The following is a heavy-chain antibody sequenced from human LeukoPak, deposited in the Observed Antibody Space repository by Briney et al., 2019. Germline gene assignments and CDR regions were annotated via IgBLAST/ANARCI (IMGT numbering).Heavy chain of an antibody. CDR1: GFTFDDYG. Sequence: GGSLRLSCAASGFTFDDYGMSWVRQAPGKGLEWVSGINWNGGSTGYADSVKGRFTISRDNAKNSLYLQMNSLRADDTALYYCARSTGYYDYVWGSYRSYYFDYWGQGTLVTVSS. D-gene: IGHD3-16*02. CDR3: ARSTGYYDYVWGSYRSYYFDY. V-gene: IGHV3-20*04. CDR2: INWNGGST. J-gene: IGHJ4*02.